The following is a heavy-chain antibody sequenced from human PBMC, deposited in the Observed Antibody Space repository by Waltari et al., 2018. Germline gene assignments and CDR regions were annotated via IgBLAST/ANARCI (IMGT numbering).Heavy chain of an antibody. V-gene: IGHV4-61*02. CDR1: GGSISSGSYY. D-gene: IGHD3-3*01. J-gene: IGHJ3*02. CDR2: IYTSGST. Sequence: QVQLQESGPGLVKPSQTLSLTCTVSGGSISSGSYYWSWIRQPAGKGLEWIGRIYTSGSTNDNPSLKSRVTISVDTSKNQFSLKLSSVTAADTAVYYCASAIGRYYDFWSGYGPPGAFDIWGQGTMVTVSS. CDR3: ASAIGRYYDFWSGYGPPGAFDI.